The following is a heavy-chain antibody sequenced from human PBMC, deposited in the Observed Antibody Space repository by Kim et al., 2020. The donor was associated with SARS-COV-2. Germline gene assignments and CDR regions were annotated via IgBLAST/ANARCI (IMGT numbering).Heavy chain of an antibody. J-gene: IGHJ4*02. CDR1: GFTFSDYY. CDR2: ISSSGSTI. Sequence: GGSLRLSCAASGFTFSDYYMSWIRQAPGKGLEWVSYISSSGSTIYYADSVKGRFTISRDNAKNSLYLQMNSLRAEDTAVYYCARADRYCSGGSCHLDYWGQGTLVTVSS. D-gene: IGHD2-15*01. V-gene: IGHV3-11*01. CDR3: ARADRYCSGGSCHLDY.